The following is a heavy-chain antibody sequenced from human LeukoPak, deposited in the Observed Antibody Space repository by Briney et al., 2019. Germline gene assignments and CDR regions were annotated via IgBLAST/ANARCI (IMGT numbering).Heavy chain of an antibody. CDR2: ISCDGSNK. D-gene: IGHD2-21*02. Sequence: GGSLRLSCVASGFTFSTYGMHWVRQAPGKGLEWVAVISCDGSNKYYADSVKGRFTISRDNSKNTLYLQMNSLRAEDTAVYYCARGQNTYCGGDCYSYYFDYWGQGTLVAVSS. CDR3: ARGQNTYCGGDCYSYYFDY. CDR1: GFTFSTYG. V-gene: IGHV3-30*03. J-gene: IGHJ4*02.